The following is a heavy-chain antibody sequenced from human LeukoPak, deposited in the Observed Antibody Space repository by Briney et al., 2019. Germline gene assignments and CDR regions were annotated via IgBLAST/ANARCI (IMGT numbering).Heavy chain of an antibody. CDR3: ARLQGSGSYTYFDY. V-gene: IGHV3-21*01. CDR2: ISSSSSYI. D-gene: IGHD1-26*01. CDR1: GFTFSSFW. Sequence: GGSLRLSCAASGFTFSSFWMNWVRQAPGKGLEWVSSISSSSSYIYYADSVKGRFTVSRDNAKNSLYLQMNSLRAEDTAVYYCARLQGSGSYTYFDYWGQGTLVTVSS. J-gene: IGHJ4*02.